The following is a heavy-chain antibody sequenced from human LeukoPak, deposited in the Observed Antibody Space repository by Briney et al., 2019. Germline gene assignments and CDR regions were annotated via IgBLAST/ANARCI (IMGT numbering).Heavy chain of an antibody. V-gene: IGHV3-23*01. Sequence: GGSLRLSCAASGFTFSSYAMSWVRQAPGKGLDWVSAISGSDGSTYYAGSVKGRFTISRDNSKNTLYLQMNSLRAEDTAAYYCAKYPDHYYYYMDVWGKGTTVTVSS. CDR3: AKYPDHYYYYMDV. J-gene: IGHJ6*03. CDR1: GFTFSSYA. CDR2: ISGSDGST.